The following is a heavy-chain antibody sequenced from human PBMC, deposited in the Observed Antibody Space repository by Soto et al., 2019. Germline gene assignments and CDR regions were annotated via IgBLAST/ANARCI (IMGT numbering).Heavy chain of an antibody. D-gene: IGHD2-15*01. J-gene: IGHJ4*02. V-gene: IGHV3-66*01. CDR2: ISSSDNT. CDR1: GFTFSSYA. Sequence: HPGGSLRLSCAASGFTFSSYAMHWVRQAPGKGLEWVSLISSSDNTYYADSVKGRFTISRDDSKNTLYLLMNNLRAEDTAVYYCATRIIRGGLDYWGQGIPVTVS. CDR3: ATRIIRGGLDY.